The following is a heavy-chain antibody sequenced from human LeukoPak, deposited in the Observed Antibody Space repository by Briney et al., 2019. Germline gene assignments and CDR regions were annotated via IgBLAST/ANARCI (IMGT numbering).Heavy chain of an antibody. CDR1: GFTFSNHW. D-gene: IGHD3-22*01. CDR3: ARVAYYDSSGPLVY. CDR2: ISSNGGST. J-gene: IGHJ4*01. Sequence: GGSLRLSCAASGFTFSNHWMSWVRQAPGKGLEYVSAISSNGGSTYYANSVKGRFTISRDNSKNTLYLQMGSLRAEDMAVYYCARVAYYDSSGPLVYWGHGTLVTVSS. V-gene: IGHV3-64*01.